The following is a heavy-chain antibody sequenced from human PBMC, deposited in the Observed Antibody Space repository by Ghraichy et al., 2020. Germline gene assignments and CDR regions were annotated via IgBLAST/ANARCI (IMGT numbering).Heavy chain of an antibody. J-gene: IGHJ6*02. V-gene: IGHV4-59*01. D-gene: IGHD1-7*01. CDR1: GGSFTNYY. Sequence: SETLSLTCAVSGGSFTNYYWSWIRKAPGKGLEWIGCFYYSGSTNYNPSLKSRVTISVDTSKNQFSLRLASVTAADTAVYYCARGEASGTLPHFFYYAMDVWGQGTTVTVSS. CDR2: FYYSGST. CDR3: ARGEASGTLPHFFYYAMDV.